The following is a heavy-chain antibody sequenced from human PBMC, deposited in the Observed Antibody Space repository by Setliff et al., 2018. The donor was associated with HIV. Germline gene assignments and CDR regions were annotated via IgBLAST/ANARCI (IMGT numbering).Heavy chain of an antibody. CDR3: ASHPGSSIEKPYFDT. D-gene: IGHD2-2*01. J-gene: IGHJ5*02. CDR1: GGTFNTYV. Sequence: SVKVSCKASGGTFNTYVISWLRQAPGQGLEWMGGIIPILGVANYAQKFQGRLTITADKSTNTVYMDLSSLRSEDTAVYYCASHPGSSIEKPYFDTWGQGTQVTVSS. V-gene: IGHV1-69*10. CDR2: IIPILGVA.